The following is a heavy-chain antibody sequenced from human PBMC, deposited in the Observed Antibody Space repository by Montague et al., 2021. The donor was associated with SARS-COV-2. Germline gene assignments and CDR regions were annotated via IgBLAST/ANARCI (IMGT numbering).Heavy chain of an antibody. CDR3: ACGEITTRGLIYYYGMDV. Sequence: SETLSLTCAVYGGSFSGYYWAWIRQSPRKGLEWIGEINHSGSTNYNPSLKSRVTISVDTSKNQFSLKLSSVTAADTAVYYCACGEITTRGLIYYYGMDVWGRGTLVIVSS. CDR2: INHSGST. V-gene: IGHV4-34*01. CDR1: GGSFSGYY. J-gene: IGHJ6*02. D-gene: IGHD4-11*01.